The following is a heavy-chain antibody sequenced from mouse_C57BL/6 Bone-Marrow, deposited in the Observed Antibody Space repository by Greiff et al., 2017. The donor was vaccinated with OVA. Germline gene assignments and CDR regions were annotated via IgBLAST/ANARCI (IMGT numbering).Heavy chain of an antibody. D-gene: IGHD4-1*01. J-gene: IGHJ1*03. CDR2: INPSTGGT. Sequence: EVQLQQSGPELVKPGASVKISCKASGYSFTGYYMNWVKQSPEKSLEWIGEINPSTGGTTYNQKFKAKATLTLDKSSSTAYMQLKSLTSEDSAVYYCARGALTQDWYFDVWGTGTTVTVSS. CDR3: ARGALTQDWYFDV. CDR1: GYSFTGYY. V-gene: IGHV1-42*01.